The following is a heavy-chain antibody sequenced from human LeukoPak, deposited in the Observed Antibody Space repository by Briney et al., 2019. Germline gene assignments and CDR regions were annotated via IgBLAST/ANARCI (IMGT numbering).Heavy chain of an antibody. D-gene: IGHD3-10*01. V-gene: IGHV4-59*01. Sequence: SETLSLTCTVSGGXISSYYCSWIRQPPGKELEWIRYIYYSGSTNYNPSLKSRVTISVDTSKNQFSLKLSSVTAADTAVYYCARVDRFGDLNYYYYGMDVWGQGTTVTVSS. CDR2: IYYSGST. J-gene: IGHJ6*02. CDR1: GGXISSYY. CDR3: ARVDRFGDLNYYYYGMDV.